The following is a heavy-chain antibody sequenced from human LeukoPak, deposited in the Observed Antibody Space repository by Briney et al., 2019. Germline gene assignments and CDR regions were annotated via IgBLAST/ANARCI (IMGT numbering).Heavy chain of an antibody. Sequence: SETLSLTCAVYGGSFSSYYWSWIRQPPGKGLEWIGYIFYSGSTNYNPSLKSRVTISVDTSKNQFSLKLSSVTAADTAVYYCARMGRSSGPFQHWGQGTLVTVSS. J-gene: IGHJ1*01. V-gene: IGHV4-59*01. CDR1: GGSFSSYY. CDR3: ARMGRSSGPFQH. D-gene: IGHD6-25*01. CDR2: IFYSGST.